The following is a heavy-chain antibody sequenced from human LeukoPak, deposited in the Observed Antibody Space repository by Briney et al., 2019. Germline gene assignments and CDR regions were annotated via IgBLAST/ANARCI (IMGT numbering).Heavy chain of an antibody. CDR3: GRETAPAGTRAVDY. CDR2: INADGSST. J-gene: IGHJ4*02. Sequence: GGSLRLSCAASGFTFSSYWLHWVRQAPGKGLVWVSRINADGSSTSYADSVKGRFTISRDNAKNTLYLQMDSLRAEDTAVYYCGRETAPAGTRAVDYWGQGTLVTVSS. CDR1: GFTFSSYW. D-gene: IGHD6-13*01. V-gene: IGHV3-74*01.